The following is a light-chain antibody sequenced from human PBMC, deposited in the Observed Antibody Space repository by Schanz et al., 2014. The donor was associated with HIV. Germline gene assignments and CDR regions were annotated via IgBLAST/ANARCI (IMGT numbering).Light chain of an antibody. J-gene: IGLJ3*02. Sequence: QSALTQPASVSGSLGQSITISCTGTSGDVGRYDYVSWYQQPPGQAPKLLIYDVTYRPSGISNRFSGSKSGSTASLTVSGLQAEDEADYYCAAWDDNLDGWVFGGGTKLTVL. CDR2: DVT. CDR1: SGDVGRYDY. CDR3: AAWDDNLDGWV. V-gene: IGLV2-14*03.